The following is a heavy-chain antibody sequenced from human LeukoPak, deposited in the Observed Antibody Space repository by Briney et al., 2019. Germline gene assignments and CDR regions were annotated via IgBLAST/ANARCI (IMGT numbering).Heavy chain of an antibody. D-gene: IGHD6-19*01. CDR3: ARAGGSGWYAFDI. V-gene: IGHV3-13*04. Sequence: GGSLRLSCAASGFTFSSYDMHWVRQATGKGLEWVSRIGTAGDTYYPGSVKGRFTISGENPKSSVYLQMNSLRAGDTAVYYCARAGGSGWYAFDIRGQGTMVTVSS. CDR2: IGTAGDT. J-gene: IGHJ3*02. CDR1: GFTFSSYD.